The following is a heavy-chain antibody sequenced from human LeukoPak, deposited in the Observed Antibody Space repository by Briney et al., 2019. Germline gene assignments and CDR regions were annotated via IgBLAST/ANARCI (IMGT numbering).Heavy chain of an antibody. CDR1: GFTVSSNY. CDR3: ARDLRAPSLWFGELPYFDY. J-gene: IGHJ4*02. CDR2: IYSGGST. D-gene: IGHD3-10*01. Sequence: GGSLRLSCAASGFTVSSNYMSWVRQAPGKGLEWVSVIYSGGSTYYADSVKGRFTISRDNSKNTLYLQMNSLRAEDTAVYYCARDLRAPSLWFGELPYFDYWGQGTLVTVSS. V-gene: IGHV3-53*01.